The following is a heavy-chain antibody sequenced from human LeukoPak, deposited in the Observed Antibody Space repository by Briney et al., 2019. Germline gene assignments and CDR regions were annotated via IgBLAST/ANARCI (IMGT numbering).Heavy chain of an antibody. D-gene: IGHD2-2*03. V-gene: IGHV3-7*01. CDR2: IKQDGSEK. Sequence: PGGSLRLSCAAPGFTFSSYWMSWVRQAPGKGLEWVANIKQDGSEKYYVDSVKGRFTISRDNAKNSLYLQMNSLRAEDTAVYYCARDGGYCSSTSCLYYFDYWGQGTLVTVSS. CDR3: ARDGGYCSSTSCLYYFDY. CDR1: GFTFSSYW. J-gene: IGHJ4*02.